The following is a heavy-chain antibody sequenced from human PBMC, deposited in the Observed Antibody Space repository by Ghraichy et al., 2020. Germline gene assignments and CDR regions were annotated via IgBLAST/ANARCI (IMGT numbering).Heavy chain of an antibody. CDR2: INHSGST. CDR3: ARGGNSFWSGYYTGRDYYGMDV. CDR1: GGSFSGYY. Sequence: SETLSLTCAVYGGSFSGYYWSWIRQPPGKGLEWIGEINHSGSTNYNPSLKSRVTISVDTSKNQFSLKLSSVTAADTAVYYCARGGNSFWSGYYTGRDYYGMDVWGQGTTVTVSS. J-gene: IGHJ6*02. D-gene: IGHD3-3*01. V-gene: IGHV4-34*01.